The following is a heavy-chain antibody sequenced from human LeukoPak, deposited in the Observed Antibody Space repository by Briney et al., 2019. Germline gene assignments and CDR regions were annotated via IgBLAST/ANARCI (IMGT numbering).Heavy chain of an antibody. CDR2: IKQDGSEK. Sequence: PGGSLRLSRAASGFTFSSYWMSWVRQAPGKGLEWVANIKQDGSEKYYVDSVKGRFTISRDNAKNSLYLQMNSLRAEDTAVYYCARVSRVRVRGVIFRYYFDYWGQGTLVTVSS. CDR1: GFTFSSYW. V-gene: IGHV3-7*01. D-gene: IGHD3-10*01. J-gene: IGHJ4*02. CDR3: ARVSRVRVRGVIFRYYFDY.